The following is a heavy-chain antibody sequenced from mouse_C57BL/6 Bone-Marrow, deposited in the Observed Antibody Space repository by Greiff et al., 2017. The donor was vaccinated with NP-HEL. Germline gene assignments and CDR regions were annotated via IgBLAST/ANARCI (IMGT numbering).Heavy chain of an antibody. CDR2: ISSGSSTI. J-gene: IGHJ4*01. CDR1: GFTFSDYG. CDR3: ARRYRGLYYYAMDY. Sequence: DVQLVESGGGLVKPGGSLKLSCAASGFTFSDYGMHWVRQAPEQGLEWVAYISSGSSTIYYADTVKGRFTISRDNAKNTLFLQMTSLRSEDTAMYYCARRYRGLYYYAMDYWGQGTSVTVSS. D-gene: IGHD2-12*01. V-gene: IGHV5-17*01.